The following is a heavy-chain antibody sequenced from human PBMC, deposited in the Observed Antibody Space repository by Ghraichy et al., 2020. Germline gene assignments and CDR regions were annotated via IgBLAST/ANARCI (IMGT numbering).Heavy chain of an antibody. D-gene: IGHD6-19*01. J-gene: IGHJ4*02. Sequence: GGSLRLSCAASGFTFSSYEMNWVRQAPGKGLEWVSYINSIGRTVYYTDSVKGRFTVSRDNAKNSLFLQMNSLRPEDTAIYYCVRDQDLTSGWTWDYWGQGTLVSVSS. CDR1: GFTFSSYE. V-gene: IGHV3-48*03. CDR2: INSIGRTV. CDR3: VRDQDLTSGWTWDY.